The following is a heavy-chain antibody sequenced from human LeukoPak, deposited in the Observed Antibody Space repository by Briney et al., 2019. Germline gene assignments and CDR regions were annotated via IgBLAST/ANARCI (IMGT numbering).Heavy chain of an antibody. D-gene: IGHD4-23*01. CDR3: ARSLPALRWNDY. J-gene: IGHJ4*02. CDR1: GFTFSTYS. CDR2: ISSSGSTI. Sequence: PGGSLRLSCAASGFTFSTYSMNWIRQAPGKGLEWVSSISSSGSTIFYADSVKGRFTFSRDNAKNSLYLQMNSLRAEDTAVYYCARSLPALRWNDYWGQGTLVTVSS. V-gene: IGHV3-48*04.